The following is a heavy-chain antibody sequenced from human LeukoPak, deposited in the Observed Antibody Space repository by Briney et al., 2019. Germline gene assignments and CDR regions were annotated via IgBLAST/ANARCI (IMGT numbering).Heavy chain of an antibody. J-gene: IGHJ6*03. Sequence: PGGSLRLSCAASGFTFRSYGMHWVRQAPGKGLEWVAFIRYDGSHKYYADSVKGRFTISRDNSKNTLSLQMSSLRVKDTAVYYCARDRSCTGGSCYMDVWGRGTTVTVSS. D-gene: IGHD2-15*01. CDR2: IRYDGSHK. V-gene: IGHV3-30*02. CDR3: ARDRSCTGGSCYMDV. CDR1: GFTFRSYG.